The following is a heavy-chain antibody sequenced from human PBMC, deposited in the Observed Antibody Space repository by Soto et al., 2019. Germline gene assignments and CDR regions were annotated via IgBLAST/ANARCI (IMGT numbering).Heavy chain of an antibody. D-gene: IGHD3-9*01. CDR1: GLSVSSYA. CDR2: ISRSGNST. V-gene: IGHV3-23*01. J-gene: IGHJ4*02. CDR3: AKDAKILDWLPTSYYFDF. Sequence: GGSLRLSCAASGLSVSSYAMTWVRQSPGKGLVWVSSISRSGNSTYSADSVRDRFTISRDNSKNTLYMQMNSLREEDTAVYYCAKDAKILDWLPTSYYFDFWGQGALVTVSS.